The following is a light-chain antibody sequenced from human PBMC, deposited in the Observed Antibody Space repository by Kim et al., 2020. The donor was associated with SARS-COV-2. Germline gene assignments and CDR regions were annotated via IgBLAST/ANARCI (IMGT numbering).Light chain of an antibody. J-gene: IGKJ4*01. CDR3: QQYLRYPAT. CDR2: KVS. V-gene: IGKV1-5*03. CDR1: QSISSW. Sequence: DIQMTQSPSTLSASVGERVTITCRANQSISSWLAWYQQKPGKAPKLLIHKVSSLESGVSSRFSGSGSGTEFTLTISSLQPDDFATYYCQQYLRYPATFGGGTKVDIK.